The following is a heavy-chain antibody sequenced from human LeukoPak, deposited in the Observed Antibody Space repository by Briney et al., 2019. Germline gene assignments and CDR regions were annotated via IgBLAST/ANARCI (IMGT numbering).Heavy chain of an antibody. J-gene: IGHJ4*02. V-gene: IGHV1-18*01. Sequence: ASVKVSCKASGYTFTSYGIIWVRQAPGQGLEWMGWISAYNGNTNYAQKLQGRVTMTTDTSTSTAYMELRSLRSDDTAVYYCARDHVVHYYDSSGYYFDYWGQGTLVTVSS. CDR2: ISAYNGNT. CDR3: ARDHVVHYYDSSGYYFDY. D-gene: IGHD3-22*01. CDR1: GYTFTSYG.